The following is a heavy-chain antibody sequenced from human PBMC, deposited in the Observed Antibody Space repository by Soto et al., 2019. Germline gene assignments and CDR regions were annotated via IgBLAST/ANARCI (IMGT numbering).Heavy chain of an antibody. CDR3: AREDDTPLAPFFAY. Sequence: GGSLXLSCAASGFXISSHVMHWVXQAPGKGLEWMAVISYDGSNKYYADSVRGRFTISRDNSMNTLFLQMNSLRPDDTAVYYCAREDDTPLAPFFAYWGQGTQVTVSS. J-gene: IGHJ4*02. CDR1: GFXISSHV. V-gene: IGHV3-30-3*01. CDR2: ISYDGSNK. D-gene: IGHD3-9*01.